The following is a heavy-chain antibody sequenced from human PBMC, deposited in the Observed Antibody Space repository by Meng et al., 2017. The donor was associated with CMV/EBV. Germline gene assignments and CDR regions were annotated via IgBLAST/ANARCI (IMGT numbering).Heavy chain of an antibody. J-gene: IGHJ4*02. D-gene: IGHD2-2*01. CDR1: GGSFSGYY. V-gene: IGHV4-34*01. CDR3: ATVGDCSSTSCHLVH. CDR2: INHSGST. Sequence: YGGSFSGYYWSWIRQPPGKGLEWIGEINHSGSTNYNPSLKSRVTISVDTSKNQFSLKLSSVTAADTAVYYCATVGDCSSTSCHLVHWGQGTLVTVSS.